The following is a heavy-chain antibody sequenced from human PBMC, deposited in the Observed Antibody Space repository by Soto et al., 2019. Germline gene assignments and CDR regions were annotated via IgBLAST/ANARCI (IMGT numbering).Heavy chain of an antibody. J-gene: IGHJ4*02. V-gene: IGHV1-3*01. D-gene: IGHD3-22*01. CDR1: GYTFTSYA. CDR3: AREYYYDSSGYYGNFDY. Sequence: APVKVSCNASGYTFTSYAMHWVRQAPGQRLEWMGWINAGNGNTKYSQKFQGRVTITRDTSASTAYMELSSLRSEDTAVYYCAREYYYDSSGYYGNFDYWGQGTLVTVSS. CDR2: INAGNGNT.